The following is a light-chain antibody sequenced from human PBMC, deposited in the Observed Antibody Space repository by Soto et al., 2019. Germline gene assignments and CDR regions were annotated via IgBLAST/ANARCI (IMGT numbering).Light chain of an antibody. V-gene: IGKV1D-13*01. CDR3: QQYTNYPWT. CDR2: EAS. J-gene: IGKJ1*01. CDR1: QNIRND. Sequence: AIQLTQSPSSLSASVGDRVTISCRASQNIRNDLGWYQQKPGKAPRLLIYEASRLESGVPSRISGSGSGTEFTLTFSSLQPDDFATYYCQQYTNYPWTFGQGTKVDIK.